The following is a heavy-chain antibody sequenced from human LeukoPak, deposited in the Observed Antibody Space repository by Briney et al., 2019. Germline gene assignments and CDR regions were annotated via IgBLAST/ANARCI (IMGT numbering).Heavy chain of an antibody. CDR2: IYYSGST. CDR1: GGSISSYY. V-gene: IGHV4-59*08. CDR3: ARHHGVRYYYYGMDV. D-gene: IGHD2-8*01. J-gene: IGHJ6*02. Sequence: SETLSLTCTVSGGSISSYYWSWIRQPPGKGLGWIGYIYYSGSTNYNPSLKSRVTISVDTSKNQFSLKLSSVTAADTAVYYCARHHGVRYYYYGMDVWGQGTTVTVSS.